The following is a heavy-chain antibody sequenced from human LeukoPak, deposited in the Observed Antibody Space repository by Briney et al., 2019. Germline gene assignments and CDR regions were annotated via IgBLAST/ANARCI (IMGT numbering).Heavy chain of an antibody. CDR1: GGSISSGDYY. Sequence: SQTLSLTCTVSGGSISSGDYYWSWIRQPPGKGLEWLGYIYYSGSTYYNPSLKSRVTISVDTSKNQFSLKLSSVTAADTAVYYCARGLMYYDILTGYYSGYWFDPWGQGTLVTVSS. D-gene: IGHD3-9*01. V-gene: IGHV4-30-4*01. CDR3: ARGLMYYDILTGYYSGYWFDP. CDR2: IYYSGST. J-gene: IGHJ5*02.